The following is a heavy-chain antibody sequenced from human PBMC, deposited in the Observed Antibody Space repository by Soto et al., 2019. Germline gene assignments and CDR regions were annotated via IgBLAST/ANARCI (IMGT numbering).Heavy chain of an antibody. J-gene: IGHJ4*02. D-gene: IGHD2-2*01. V-gene: IGHV4-31*03. CDR1: GGSISSGGYY. Sequence: SETLSLTCTVSGGSISSGGYYWSWIRQHPGKGLEWIGYIYYSGSTYYNPSLKSRVTISVDTSKNQFSLKLSSVTAADTAVFYCARGAVVPAAMIVDFDYWGQGTLVTVSS. CDR3: ARGAVVPAAMIVDFDY. CDR2: IYYSGST.